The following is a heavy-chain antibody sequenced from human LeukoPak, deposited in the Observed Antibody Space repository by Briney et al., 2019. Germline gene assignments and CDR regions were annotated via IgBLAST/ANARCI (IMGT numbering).Heavy chain of an antibody. V-gene: IGHV4-34*01. CDR3: ARTLNWNYGRGFDP. CDR2: INHSGSS. Sequence: GSLRLSCAASGFTFSDYYMSWIRQPPGKGLEWIGEINHSGSSNSNPSLTSRVTISIDTSKKQFSLKLSPVTAADTAVYYCARTLNWNYGRGFDPWGQGTLVTVSS. J-gene: IGHJ5*02. CDR1: GFTFSDYY. D-gene: IGHD1-7*01.